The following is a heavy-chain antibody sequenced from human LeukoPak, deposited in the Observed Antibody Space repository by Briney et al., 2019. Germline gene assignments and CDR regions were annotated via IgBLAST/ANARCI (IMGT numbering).Heavy chain of an antibody. J-gene: IGHJ4*02. Sequence: GGSLRLSCATTGFISNNYGMHWVRQAPGKGLEWVALMPYDGSDKYYADSVKGRFTISRDNSKNTLYLQMNSLRVEDTAIYYCARDLKMKYCDFWGQGTLVTVSS. D-gene: IGHD5-24*01. CDR1: GFISNNYG. CDR3: ARDLKMKYCDF. CDR2: MPYDGSDK. V-gene: IGHV3-33*05.